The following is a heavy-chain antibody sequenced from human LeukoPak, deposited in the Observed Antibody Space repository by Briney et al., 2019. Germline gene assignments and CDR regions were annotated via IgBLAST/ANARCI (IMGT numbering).Heavy chain of an antibody. Sequence: GGSLRLSCSASGFTFSNYAMHWVRQAPGKGLEYVSAISSNGDSTYYADSVKGRFIISRDNSKNSLSLHMSSLRAEDTAVYYRVKSASNYGANWFDPWGQGTLVTVSS. CDR2: ISSNGDST. CDR3: VKSASNYGANWFDP. D-gene: IGHD4/OR15-4a*01. J-gene: IGHJ5*02. V-gene: IGHV3-64D*09. CDR1: GFTFSNYA.